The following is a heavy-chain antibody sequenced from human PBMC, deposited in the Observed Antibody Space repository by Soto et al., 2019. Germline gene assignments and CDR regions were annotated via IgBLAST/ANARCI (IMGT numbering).Heavy chain of an antibody. CDR1: GGSFSGYY. CDR3: AVARAYGVTTPYFDY. CDR2: INHSGST. J-gene: IGHJ4*02. Sequence: QVQLQQWGAGLLKPSETLSLTCAVYGGSFSGYYWSWIRQPPGKGLEWIGEINHSGSTNYNPSLKSRVNISVDTSKNQFSLKLSSVTAADTAVYYCAVARAYGVTTPYFDYWGQGTLVTVSS. D-gene: IGHD4-17*01. V-gene: IGHV4-34*01.